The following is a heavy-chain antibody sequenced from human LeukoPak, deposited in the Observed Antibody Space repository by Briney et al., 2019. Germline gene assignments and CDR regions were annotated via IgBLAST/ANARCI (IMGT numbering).Heavy chain of an antibody. CDR3: VKKYSSGWCFDY. CDR2: ISGSGGST. Sequence: GGSLRLSCAASGFTFSSYAMSWVRQAPGKGLEWVSAISGSGGSTYYADSVKGRFTISRDNSKNTLYLQMNSLRAEDTAVYYCVKKYSSGWCFDYWGQGTLVTVSS. V-gene: IGHV3-23*01. CDR1: GFTFSSYA. J-gene: IGHJ4*02. D-gene: IGHD6-19*01.